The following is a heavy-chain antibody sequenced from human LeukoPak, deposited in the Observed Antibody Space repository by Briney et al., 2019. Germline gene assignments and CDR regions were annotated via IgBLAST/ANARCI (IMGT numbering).Heavy chain of an antibody. CDR3: AGDTKYAFDN. V-gene: IGHV3-48*01. CDR2: IGISRGNT. Sequence: GGSLRLSCAASGFTFSSYSMNWVRQAPGQGLEWISYIGISRGNTKYADSVKGRFTISGDKAKNSLYLQMNSLRVEDTAVYYCAGDTKYAFDNWGQGTLVTVSS. CDR1: GFTFSSYS. J-gene: IGHJ4*02. D-gene: IGHD2-2*01.